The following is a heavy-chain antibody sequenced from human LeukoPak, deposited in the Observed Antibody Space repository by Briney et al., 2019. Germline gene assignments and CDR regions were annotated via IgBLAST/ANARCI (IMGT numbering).Heavy chain of an antibody. D-gene: IGHD2-2*01. J-gene: IGHJ6*03. CDR2: IDDSGNT. Sequence: MSSETLSLTCFVSGGSMKNSYWTWIRQAPGKGLEWLGNIDDSGNTNYSPSLKSRVTIFLDTSKDRLLLRETSVTTAEPALFFCARDSSPSALPYMDVWGKGTTVTVSS. V-gene: IGHV4-59*01. CDR3: ARDSSPSALPYMDV. CDR1: GGSMKNSY.